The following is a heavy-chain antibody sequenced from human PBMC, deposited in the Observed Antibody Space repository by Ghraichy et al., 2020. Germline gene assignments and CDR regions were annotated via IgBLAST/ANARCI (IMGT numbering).Heavy chain of an antibody. J-gene: IGHJ4*02. V-gene: IGHV3-30*03. CDR1: GFTFSSYG. D-gene: IGHD6-6*01. CDR3: ATKGRARPRDFDY. Sequence: GGSLRLSCAASGFTFSSYGMHWVRQAPGKGLEWVAVISYDGSNKYYADSVKGRFTISRDNSKNTLYLQMNSLRAEDTAVYYCATKGRARPRDFDYWGQGTLVTVSS. CDR2: ISYDGSNK.